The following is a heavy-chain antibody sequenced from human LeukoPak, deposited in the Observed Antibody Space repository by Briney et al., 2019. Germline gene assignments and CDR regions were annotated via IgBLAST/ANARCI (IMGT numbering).Heavy chain of an antibody. D-gene: IGHD2-2*01. CDR3: ARAIVVVPAAIKGPKYYFDY. CDR2: INHSGST. V-gene: IGHV4-34*01. J-gene: IGHJ4*02. Sequence: PAEPVSLTCAVYGGAFSGYYWIWIRQPPGKGLEWIGEINHSGSTNYNPSLKSRVTISVDTSKNQFSLKLSSVTAADTAVYYCARAIVVVPAAIKGPKYYFDYWGQGTLVTVSS. CDR1: GGAFSGYY.